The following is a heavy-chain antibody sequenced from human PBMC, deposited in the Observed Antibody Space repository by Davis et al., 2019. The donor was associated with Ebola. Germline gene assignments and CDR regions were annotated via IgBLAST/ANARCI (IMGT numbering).Heavy chain of an antibody. CDR2: IRGGGSEI. CDR3: TRDRAYKCFDL. Sequence: PGGSLRLSCVVSGFSISAYPMNWVRQAPGRGLEWVSHIRGGGSEIYYADSVKGRFTISRDNAKNSLYLQMNSLRVEDTAIYYCTRDRAYKCFDLWGQGTLVTVSS. V-gene: IGHV3-48*01. CDR1: GFSISAYP. J-gene: IGHJ5*02.